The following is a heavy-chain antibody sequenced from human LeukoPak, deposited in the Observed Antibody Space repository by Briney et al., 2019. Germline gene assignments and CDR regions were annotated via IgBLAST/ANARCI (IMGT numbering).Heavy chain of an antibody. V-gene: IGHV3-7*05. J-gene: IGHJ4*02. CDR1: GFTFSRDW. CDR2: IKQDGSEK. D-gene: IGHD1-26*01. Sequence: GGSLRLSCVASGFTFSRDWMSWVRQAPGKGLEWVANIKQDGSEKYYVDSVKGRFTISRDNAKNSLYLQMNSLRAEDTAVYYCARDRVVGATGHDYWGQGTLVTVSS. CDR3: ARDRVVGATGHDY.